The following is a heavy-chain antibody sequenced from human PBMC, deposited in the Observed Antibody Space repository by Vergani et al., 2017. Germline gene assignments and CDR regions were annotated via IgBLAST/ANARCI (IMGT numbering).Heavy chain of an antibody. CDR2: IYPADSDT. V-gene: IGHV5-51*01. D-gene: IGHD1-1*01. J-gene: IGHJ4*02. CDR1: EYSFGNYW. Sequence: EVELVQSGPEMRKPGESLKISCKGSEYSFGNYWIGWGRQMPGKGLEWLGIIYPADSDTRYSPSFQGQVTISADKSISTAFLQWDSLKASDTALYYCARHTTYSDSWGQGTLVTVS. CDR3: ARHTTYSDS.